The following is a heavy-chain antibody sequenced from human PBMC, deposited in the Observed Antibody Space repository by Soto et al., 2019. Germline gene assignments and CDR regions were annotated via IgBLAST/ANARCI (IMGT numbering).Heavy chain of an antibody. CDR3: VVDTSGLLDY. J-gene: IGHJ4*02. Sequence: GGSLRLSCAASGFTFSSNGMHWVRQATGKELEWVAVIWYDGNKKYYGASVRGRFTISRDYSKNTLYLEMNSLRAEDTAVYYCVVDTSGLLDYWGQGTQVTVSS. D-gene: IGHD3-22*01. CDR1: GFTFSSNG. V-gene: IGHV3-33*03. CDR2: IWYDGNKK.